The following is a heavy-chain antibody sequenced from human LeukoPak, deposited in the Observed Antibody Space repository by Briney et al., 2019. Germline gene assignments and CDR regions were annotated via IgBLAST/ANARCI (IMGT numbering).Heavy chain of an antibody. V-gene: IGHV1-18*01. D-gene: IGHD6-13*01. Sequence: ASVKVSCKASGYTFSTYGFCWVRQAPGHGLEWMGWISANTGKTGYAQKFRGRVAMTTDTSTSTAYMELRSLRPDDTAVYFCAKVAGDRMDYWGQGTLVTVSS. CDR2: ISANTGKT. J-gene: IGHJ4*02. CDR3: AKVAGDRMDY. CDR1: GYTFSTYG.